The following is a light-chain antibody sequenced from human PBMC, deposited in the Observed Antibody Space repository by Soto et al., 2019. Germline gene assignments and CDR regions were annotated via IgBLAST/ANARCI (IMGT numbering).Light chain of an antibody. CDR3: QQYNNWSRT. V-gene: IGKV3-15*01. J-gene: IGKJ1*01. Sequence: EIVMTQSPATLSVSPGERATLSCRASQSVSSNLAWYQQKPGRAPRLLIYGASTRATGIPARFSGSGSGTEFTLTISSLQSEDFAVYYCQQYNNWSRTFGQGTKWISN. CDR2: GAS. CDR1: QSVSSN.